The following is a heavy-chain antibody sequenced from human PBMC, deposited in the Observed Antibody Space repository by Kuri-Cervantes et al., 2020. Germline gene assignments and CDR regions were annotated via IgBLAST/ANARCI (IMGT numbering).Heavy chain of an antibody. CDR2: ISYDGSNK. J-gene: IGHJ3*02. V-gene: IGHV3-30-3*01. CDR1: GFTFSSYA. Sequence: GESLKISCAASGFTFSSYAMHWVRQAPGKGLEWVAVISYDGSNKYYADSVKGRFTISRDNSKNTLYLQMNSLRAEDTAVYCCARDGLPRVPLVRGVIIGAFDIWGQGTTVAVSS. D-gene: IGHD3-10*01. CDR3: ARDGLPRVPLVRGVIIGAFDI.